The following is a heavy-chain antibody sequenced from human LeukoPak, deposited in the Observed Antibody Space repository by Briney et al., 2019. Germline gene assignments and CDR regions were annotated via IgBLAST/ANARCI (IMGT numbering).Heavy chain of an antibody. D-gene: IGHD4-17*01. J-gene: IGHJ4*02. Sequence: GGSLRLSCTVSGFTVSSNSMSWVRQALGKGLEWVSFIYSGGNTHYSDSVKGRFTISRVNSKNTLYLQMNSLRADDTAVYYCARRAGEYSHPYDYWGQGTLVTVSS. CDR2: IYSGGNT. V-gene: IGHV3-53*01. CDR1: GFTVSSNS. CDR3: ARRAGEYSHPYDY.